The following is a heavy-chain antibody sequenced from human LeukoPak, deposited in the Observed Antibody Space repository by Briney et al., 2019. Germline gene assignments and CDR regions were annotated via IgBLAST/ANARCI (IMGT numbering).Heavy chain of an antibody. CDR2: INPDSGGT. Sequence: ASVKASFKASGYTFTGYYMHWVRQAPGQGLEWMGWINPDSGGTNDAQKFQGRVTITRDTSISTAYMELSRLRSDDTAVYYCASDPITMIVVVITSHYFDYGGQGTLVTVSS. CDR3: ASDPITMIVVVITSHYFDY. V-gene: IGHV1-2*02. CDR1: GYTFTGYY. J-gene: IGHJ4*02. D-gene: IGHD3-22*01.